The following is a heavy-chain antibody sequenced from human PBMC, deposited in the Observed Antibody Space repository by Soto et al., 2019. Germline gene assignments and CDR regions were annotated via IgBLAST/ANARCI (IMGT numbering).Heavy chain of an antibody. CDR2: IYYSGST. D-gene: IGHD3-10*01. J-gene: IGHJ4*02. CDR1: GGSISSYY. Sequence: QVQLQESGPGLVKPSETLSLTCTVSGGSISSYYWSWIRQPPGKGLEWIGYIYYSGSTNYNPSLKSRVTISVDTSKNQCSLKLSSVTAADTAVYYCARDRWGEDGSGSYSLDYWGQGTLVTVSS. CDR3: ARDRWGEDGSGSYSLDY. V-gene: IGHV4-59*01.